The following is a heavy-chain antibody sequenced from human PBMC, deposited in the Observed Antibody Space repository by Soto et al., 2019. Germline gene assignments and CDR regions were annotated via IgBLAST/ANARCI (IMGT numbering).Heavy chain of an antibody. V-gene: IGHV4-59*04. CDR2: VYYNGFT. CDR3: ARQDDFWSGSNWFDP. D-gene: IGHD3-3*01. J-gene: IGHJ5*02. Sequence: PSETLSLTCTVSGGSISSYYWGWIRQPPGKGLEWIGNVYYNGFTYYNPSLKSRVTMFVDTSKNHFSLKMTSVTAADTAVYYCARQDDFWSGSNWFDPWGQGTLVTVSS. CDR1: GGSISSYY.